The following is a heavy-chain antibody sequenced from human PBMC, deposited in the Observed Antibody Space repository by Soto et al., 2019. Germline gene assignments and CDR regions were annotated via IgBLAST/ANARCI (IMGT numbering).Heavy chain of an antibody. CDR1: GGTFSSYA. CDR3: AREGSTSCYWCLSDPALNTELNWFDP. Sequence: SVKVSCKASGGTFSSYAISWLRQAPGQGLEWMGGIIPIFGTANYAQKFQGRVTITAAESTSTAYMELSSLRSEDTAVYYCAREGSTSCYWCLSDPALNTELNWFDPWGQGTLVTVSS. D-gene: IGHD2-2*01. V-gene: IGHV1-69*13. CDR2: IIPIFGTA. J-gene: IGHJ5*02.